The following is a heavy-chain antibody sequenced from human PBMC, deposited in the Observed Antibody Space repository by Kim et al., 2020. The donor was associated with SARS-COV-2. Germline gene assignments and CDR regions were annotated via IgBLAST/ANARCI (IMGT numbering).Heavy chain of an antibody. CDR1: GGSISNYY. D-gene: IGHD3-10*01. CDR3: ARHGGRR. V-gene: IGHV4-59*08. Sequence: SETLSLTCTVSGGSISNYYWSWIRQSPGKGLEWIGHIDYSGSTNYNPSLKSRVSISVDTSKNQFSLKLNSVTAADTAVYFCARHGGRRWGQGTLVTVSS. CDR2: IDYSGST. J-gene: IGHJ4*02.